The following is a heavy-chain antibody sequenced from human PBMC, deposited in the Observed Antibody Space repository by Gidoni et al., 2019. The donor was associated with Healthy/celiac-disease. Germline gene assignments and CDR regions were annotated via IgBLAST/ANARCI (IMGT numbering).Heavy chain of an antibody. CDR3: ARAYYGSGSYYKPPYFDY. D-gene: IGHD3-10*01. J-gene: IGHJ4*02. CDR1: GFTVSSNY. CDR2: IYSGGST. Sequence: EVQLVESGGGLVQPGGSLRLSCAASGFTVSSNYMSWVRQAPGKGLAWVSVIYSGGSTYYADSVKGRFTISRDNSKNTLYLQMNSLRAEDTAVYYCARAYYGSGSYYKPPYFDYWGQGTLVTVSS. V-gene: IGHV3-66*02.